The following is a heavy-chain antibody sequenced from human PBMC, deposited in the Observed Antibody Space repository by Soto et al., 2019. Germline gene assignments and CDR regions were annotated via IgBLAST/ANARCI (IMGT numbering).Heavy chain of an antibody. J-gene: IGHJ5*02. CDR2: IYYSGST. CDR1: GGSISSYY. D-gene: IGHD2-2*01. CDR3: ARDSRGTNNWFDP. V-gene: IGHV4-59*01. Sequence: QVQLQESGPGLVKPSETLSLTCTVSGGSISSYYWSWIRQPPGKGLEWIGYIYYSGSTNYNPSLKSRVTISVDTSKNQFSLKLSSVTAADTAVYYCARDSRGTNNWFDPWGQGTLVTVSS.